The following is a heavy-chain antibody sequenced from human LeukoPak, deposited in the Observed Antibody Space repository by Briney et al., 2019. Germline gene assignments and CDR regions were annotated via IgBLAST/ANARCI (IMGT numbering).Heavy chain of an antibody. CDR3: ARVKITMVRGVQYPDY. V-gene: IGHV4-38-2*01. CDR2: IYHSGSP. J-gene: IGHJ4*02. CDR1: GYSISSGYY. D-gene: IGHD3-10*01. Sequence: SETLSLTCAVSGYSISSGYYWGWIRQPPGKGLEWIGCIYHSGSPSYNPSLKSRVTISVDTSKNQFSLKLSSVTAADTAVYYCARVKITMVRGVQYPDYWGQGTLVTVSS.